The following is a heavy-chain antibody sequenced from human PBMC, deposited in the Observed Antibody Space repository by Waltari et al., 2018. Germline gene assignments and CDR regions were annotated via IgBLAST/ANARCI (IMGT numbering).Heavy chain of an antibody. CDR2: INYDGSQK. D-gene: IGHD2-2*01. CDR3: AKSRGFEC. J-gene: IGHJ4*02. V-gene: IGHV3-7*01. Sequence: EVQLVESGGGLVQPGGSLRLSCGASGFTFSRYWMSWVRQTPGKGLQWVANINYDGSQKYYVDSVKGRFTISRDNAKNSVYLQMNSLRVEDTAVYYCAKSRGFECWGQGALITVSS. CDR1: GFTFSRYW.